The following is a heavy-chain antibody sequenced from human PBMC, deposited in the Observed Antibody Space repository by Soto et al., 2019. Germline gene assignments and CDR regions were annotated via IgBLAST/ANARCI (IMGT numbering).Heavy chain of an antibody. V-gene: IGHV3-23*01. D-gene: IGHD6-6*01. CDR1: RCTVSSYA. Sequence: STRICCASSRCTVSSYAMSWDRQAPGKGLEWVSAISGSGGSTYYADSVKGRFTISRDNSKNTLYLQMNSLRAEDTAVYYCAKYSSSSYYYYGMDVWGQGTTVTVSS. J-gene: IGHJ6*02. CDR2: ISGSGGST. CDR3: AKYSSSSYYYYGMDV.